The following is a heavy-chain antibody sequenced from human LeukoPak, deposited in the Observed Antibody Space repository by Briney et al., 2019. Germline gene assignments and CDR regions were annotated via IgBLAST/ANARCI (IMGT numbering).Heavy chain of an antibody. CDR2: ISASGSAT. V-gene: IGHV3-23*01. CDR1: GFIFSNYG. CDR3: AKDLYLRDFWSXYFDY. J-gene: IGHJ4*01. D-gene: IGHD3-3*01. Sequence: PGGSLRLSCAASGFIFSNYGMNWVRQAPGKGLEWVAAISASGSATSYADSVRGRFTISRDNSKSTTYLQMNSLRAEDTAVFYCAKDLYLRDFWSXYFDYWGXXIPVXXSS.